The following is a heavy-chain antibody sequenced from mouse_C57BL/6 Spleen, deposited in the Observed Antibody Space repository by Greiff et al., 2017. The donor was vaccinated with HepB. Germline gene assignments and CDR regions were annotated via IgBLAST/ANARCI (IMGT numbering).Heavy chain of an antibody. CDR3: ARGDYDDGYAMDY. Sequence: QVQLQQPGAELVRPGSSVKLSCKASGYTFTSYWMHWVKQRPIQGLEWIGNIDPSDSETHYNQKFKDKATLTVDKSSSTAYMQLSSLTAEDSAVYYCARGDYDDGYAMDYWGQGTSVTVSS. V-gene: IGHV1-52*01. CDR2: IDPSDSET. J-gene: IGHJ4*01. D-gene: IGHD2-4*01. CDR1: GYTFTSYW.